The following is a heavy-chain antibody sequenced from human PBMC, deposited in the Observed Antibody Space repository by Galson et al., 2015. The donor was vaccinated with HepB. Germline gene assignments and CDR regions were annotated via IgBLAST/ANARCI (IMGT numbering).Heavy chain of an antibody. CDR1: GYSFTSYW. D-gene: IGHD3-3*01. CDR2: IDPSDSYT. CDR3: ARPQITIFGVVTAGGFDP. V-gene: IGHV5-10-1*01. J-gene: IGHJ5*02. Sequence: QSGAEVKKPGESLRISCKGSGYSFTSYWISWVRQMPGKGLEWMGRIDPSDSYTNYSPSFQGHVTISADKSISTAYLQWSSLKASDTAMYYCARPQITIFGVVTAGGFDPWGQGTLVTVSS.